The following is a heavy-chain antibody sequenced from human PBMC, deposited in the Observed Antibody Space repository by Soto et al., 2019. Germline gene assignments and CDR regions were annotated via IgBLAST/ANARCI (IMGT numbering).Heavy chain of an antibody. Sequence: PSETLSLTCTVSGGSISSSDYYWSWIRQHPGKGLEWIGYIKYSGITYYNSSLESRVTISVDTSKNQYSLKLSSVTAADTAVYYCARGSNYYDSSGYYSNFDYWGQGTLVTVSS. D-gene: IGHD3-22*01. CDR3: ARGSNYYDSSGYYSNFDY. V-gene: IGHV4-31*03. J-gene: IGHJ4*02. CDR2: IKYSGIT. CDR1: GGSISSSDYY.